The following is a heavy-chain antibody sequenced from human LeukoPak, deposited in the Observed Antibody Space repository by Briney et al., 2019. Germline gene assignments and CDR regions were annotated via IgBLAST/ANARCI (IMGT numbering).Heavy chain of an antibody. CDR1: GGSFSGYY. V-gene: IGHV4-34*01. D-gene: IGHD3-10*01. J-gene: IGHJ4*02. CDR3: ARGLSPRINMVRGVRPPFRGVFDY. CDR2: INHSGST. Sequence: MASETLSLTCAVYGGSFSGYYWSWIRQPPGKGLEWIGEINHSGSTNYNPSPKSRVTISVDTSKNQFSLKLSSVTAADTAVYYCARGLSPRINMVRGVRPPFRGVFDYWGQGTLVTVSS.